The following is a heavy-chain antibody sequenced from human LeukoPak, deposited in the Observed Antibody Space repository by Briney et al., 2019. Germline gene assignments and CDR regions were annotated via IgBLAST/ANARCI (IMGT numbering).Heavy chain of an antibody. Sequence: ASVKVSCTASGYTFTGYYMHWVRQAPGQGLEWMGWINPNSGGTNYAQKLPGRVTMTRDTSISTAYMELSRLRSDDTAVYYCARDGTYYYDSSGYEDPGYYYYYYMDVWGKGTTVTISS. CDR3: ARDGTYYYDSSGYEDPGYYYYYYMDV. CDR1: GYTFTGYY. CDR2: INPNSGGT. J-gene: IGHJ6*03. D-gene: IGHD3-22*01. V-gene: IGHV1-2*02.